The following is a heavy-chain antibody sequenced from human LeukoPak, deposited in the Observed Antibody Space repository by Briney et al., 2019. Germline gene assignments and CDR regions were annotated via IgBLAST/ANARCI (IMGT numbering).Heavy chain of an antibody. V-gene: IGHV3-48*03. CDR2: ISSSGSTI. CDR1: GFTFSSYE. CDR3: ARDLWFGESSFK. D-gene: IGHD3-10*01. J-gene: IGHJ4*02. Sequence: GGSLRLSCAASGFTFSSYEMNWVRQAPGKGLEWVSYISSSGSTIYYADSVKGRFTISRDNSKNTLYLQMNSLRAEDTAVYYRARDLWFGESSFKWSQGTLVTVSS.